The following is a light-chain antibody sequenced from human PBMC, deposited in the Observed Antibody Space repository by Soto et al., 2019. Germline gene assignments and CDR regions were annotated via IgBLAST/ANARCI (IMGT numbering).Light chain of an antibody. CDR3: QQSYSTPPFT. CDR1: QSISSY. CDR2: AAS. Sequence: DIQMTQSPSSLSASVGDRVTITCRASQSISSYLNWYQQKPGKAPKLLIYAASSLKSGVPSRFSGSGSGTDFTLTISSLQPEDFAAYYCQQSYSTPPFTFGPGTKVDI. V-gene: IGKV1-39*01. J-gene: IGKJ3*01.